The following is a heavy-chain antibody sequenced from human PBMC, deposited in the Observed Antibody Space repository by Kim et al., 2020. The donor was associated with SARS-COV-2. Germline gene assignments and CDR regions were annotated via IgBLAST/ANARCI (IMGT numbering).Heavy chain of an antibody. Sequence: GGSLRLSCAASGFTFSSYGMHWVRQAPGKGLEWVAVISYDGSNKYYADSVKGRFTISRDNSKNTLYLQMNSLRAEDTAVYYCAGEGMVRGVIITRYYYGMDVWGQGTTVTVSS. CDR1: GFTFSSYG. CDR3: AGEGMVRGVIITRYYYGMDV. D-gene: IGHD3-10*01. CDR2: ISYDGSNK. J-gene: IGHJ6*02. V-gene: IGHV3-33*05.